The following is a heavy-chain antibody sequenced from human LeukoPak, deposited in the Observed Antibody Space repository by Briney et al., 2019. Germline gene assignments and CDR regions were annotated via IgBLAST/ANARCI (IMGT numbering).Heavy chain of an antibody. J-gene: IGHJ4*02. CDR3: AREEYSSSGLDY. CDR1: GGSFSGYY. CDR2: INHSGST. V-gene: IGHV4-34*09. D-gene: IGHD6-13*01. Sequence: SETLSLTCAVYGGSFSGYYWSWIRQPPWKGLEWIGEINHSGSTYYNPSLKSRVTISVDTSKNQFSLKLSSVTAADTAVYYCAREEYSSSGLDYWGQGTLVTVSS.